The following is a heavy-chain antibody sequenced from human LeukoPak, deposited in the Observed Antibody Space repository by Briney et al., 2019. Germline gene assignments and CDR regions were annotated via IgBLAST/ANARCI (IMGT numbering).Heavy chain of an antibody. J-gene: IGHJ4*02. D-gene: IGHD6-13*01. Sequence: GGSLRLSCAASGFTFSSYAMSWVRQAPGKGLEWVSAISGSGGSTCYADSVKGRFTISRGNSKNTLYLQMNSLRAEDTAVYYCGAAGSSWPLAIDYWGQGTLVTVSS. CDR2: ISGSGGST. V-gene: IGHV3-23*01. CDR1: GFTFSSYA. CDR3: GAAGSSWPLAIDY.